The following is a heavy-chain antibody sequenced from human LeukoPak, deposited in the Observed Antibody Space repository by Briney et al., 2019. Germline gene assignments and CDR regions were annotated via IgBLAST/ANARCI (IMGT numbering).Heavy chain of an antibody. Sequence: PSETLSLTCTVSGGSISSGDYYWSWIRQPPGKGLEWIGYIYYSGSTYYNPSLKSRVTISVDTSKNQFSLKLSSVTAADTAVYYCARVYDYVWGSPDAFDIWGQGTMVTVSS. V-gene: IGHV4-30-4*01. D-gene: IGHD3-16*01. J-gene: IGHJ3*02. CDR3: ARVYDYVWGSPDAFDI. CDR1: GGSISSGDYY. CDR2: IYYSGST.